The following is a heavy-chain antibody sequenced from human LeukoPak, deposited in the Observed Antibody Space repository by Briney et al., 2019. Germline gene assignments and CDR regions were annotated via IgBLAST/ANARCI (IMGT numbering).Heavy chain of an antibody. CDR3: GRGIQSFDP. J-gene: IGHJ5*02. CDR1: GYTFTGYY. Sequence: ASVKVSCKASGYTFTGYYMHWVRQAPGQGLEWMGRINPNSGGTNYAQKFQDRVTMTRDTSMSTAYMEISRLRYDDTAVYYCGRGIQSFDPWGQGTLVTVSS. CDR2: INPNSGGT. V-gene: IGHV1-2*06.